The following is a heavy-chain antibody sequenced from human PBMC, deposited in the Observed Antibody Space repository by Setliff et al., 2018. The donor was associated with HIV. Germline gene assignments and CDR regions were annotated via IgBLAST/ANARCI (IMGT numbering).Heavy chain of an antibody. Sequence: SETLSLTCTVSGGSASNSRYYWAWIRQPPGKGLEYIGSIHYNEKTYYNPSLKSRVTISIDTSKNQFSLNLTSVTAADTAVYYCASRVYYYDSNNFLREEGFDPWGQGNLVTVSS. CDR3: ASRVYYYDSNNFLREEGFDP. CDR1: GGSASNSRYY. J-gene: IGHJ5*02. V-gene: IGHV4-39*01. CDR2: IHYNEKT. D-gene: IGHD3-22*01.